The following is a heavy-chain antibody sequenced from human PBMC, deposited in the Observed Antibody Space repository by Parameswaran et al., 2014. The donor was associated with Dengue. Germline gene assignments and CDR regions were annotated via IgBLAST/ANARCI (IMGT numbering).Heavy chain of an antibody. CDR3: ASGVVPASYYYGMDV. D-gene: IGHD2-2*01. V-gene: IGHV3-48*02. CDR2: ISSSSSTI. J-gene: IGHJ6*02. Sequence: KWIRQPQEGLEWVSYISSSSSTIYYADSVKGRFTISRDNAKNSLYLQMNSLRDEDTAVYYCASGVVPASYYYGMDVWGQGTTVTVSS.